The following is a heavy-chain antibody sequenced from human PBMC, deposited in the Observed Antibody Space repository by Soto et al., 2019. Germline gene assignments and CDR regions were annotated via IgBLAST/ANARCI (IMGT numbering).Heavy chain of an antibody. Sequence: EVQLLESGGGLVQPGESLRLSCAASGFTFGNYFMNWVRQAPGKGLEWVSDISSNGGRTHYADSVRGRFTISRDNSRNTLYLQMSSLTAEDTAIYYCAKDLHWYGMDVWGQGTTVTVSS. CDR2: ISSNGGRT. CDR3: AKDLHWYGMDV. CDR1: GFTFGNYF. D-gene: IGHD1-1*01. J-gene: IGHJ6*02. V-gene: IGHV3-23*01.